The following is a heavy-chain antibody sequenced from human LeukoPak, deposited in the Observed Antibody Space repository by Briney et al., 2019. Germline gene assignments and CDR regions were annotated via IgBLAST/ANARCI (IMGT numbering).Heavy chain of an antibody. CDR3: ARFQRTAMATRFFDY. CDR2: IYYSGST. V-gene: IGHV4-59*01. Sequence: PSETLSLTCTVPGGSISSYYWSWIRQPPGKGLEWVGYIYYSGSTNYNPSLKSRVTISVDTSKNQFSLKLSSVTAADTAVYYCARFQRTAMATRFFDYWGQGTLVTVSS. D-gene: IGHD5-18*01. J-gene: IGHJ4*02. CDR1: GGSISSYY.